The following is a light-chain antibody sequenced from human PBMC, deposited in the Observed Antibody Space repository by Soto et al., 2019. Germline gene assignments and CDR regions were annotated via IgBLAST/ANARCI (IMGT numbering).Light chain of an antibody. CDR2: AAS. CDR1: QSISSY. J-gene: IGKJ2*01. V-gene: IGKV1-39*01. Sequence: DIQMTPSPSSLSASVGDRVTITCRASQSISSYLNWYQQKPGKAPKLLIYAASSLQSGVPSRFSGSGSGTDFTLTISSRQPEDFATYYCQQSYSTPYTVGQGTKLEIK. CDR3: QQSYSTPYT.